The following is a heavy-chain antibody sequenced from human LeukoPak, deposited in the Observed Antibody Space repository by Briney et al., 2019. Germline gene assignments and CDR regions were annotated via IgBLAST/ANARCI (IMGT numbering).Heavy chain of an antibody. D-gene: IGHD3-22*01. CDR2: ISSSGSTI. CDR1: GFTFSSYE. V-gene: IGHV3-48*03. Sequence: PGGSLRLSCAASGFTFSSYEMYWVREAPGKGLEWVSYISSSGSTIYYADSVKGRFTISRDNAKNSLYLQMNRLRAQDTAVYYCAREAYDSSGYYYCFDYWGQGTLVTVSS. CDR3: AREAYDSSGYYYCFDY. J-gene: IGHJ4*02.